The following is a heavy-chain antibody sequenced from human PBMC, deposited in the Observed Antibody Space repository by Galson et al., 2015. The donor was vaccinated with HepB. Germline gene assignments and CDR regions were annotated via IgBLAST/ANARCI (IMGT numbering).Heavy chain of an antibody. V-gene: IGHV1-69*10. J-gene: IGHJ6*03. D-gene: IGHD3-10*01. CDR3: ARTLSTMVQGVGYYYYYMDV. CDR1: GGTFNNYA. CDR2: IIPIVDIV. Sequence: SVKVSCKASGGTFNNYAFSWVRQAPGQGLEWLGGIIPIVDIVNSAQTFQGRLNITADIATNTAYMELSSLRSGDTAVYYCARTLSTMVQGVGYYYYYMDVWGEGTTVIVSS.